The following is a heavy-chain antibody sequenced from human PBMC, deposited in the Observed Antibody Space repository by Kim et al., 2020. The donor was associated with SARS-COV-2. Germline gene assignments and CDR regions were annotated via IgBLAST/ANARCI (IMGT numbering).Heavy chain of an antibody. CDR1: GYIFTSNK. J-gene: IGHJ4*02. V-gene: IGHV1-46*01. D-gene: IGHD3-16*01. CDR2: INPSDGAA. Sequence: ASVKVSCKASGYIFTSNKMHWVRQAPGQGLEWMGIINPSDGAARYAQKFQGRVTMTRDTPTSTVYMELSGLRSEDRAIYYCARDGGRYNKWDWGQGTLVTVSS. CDR3: ARDGGRYNKWD.